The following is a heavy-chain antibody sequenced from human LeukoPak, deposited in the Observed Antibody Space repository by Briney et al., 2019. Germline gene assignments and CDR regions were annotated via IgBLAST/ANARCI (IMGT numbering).Heavy chain of an antibody. Sequence: ASVKVSCKASGGTFSSYAISWVRQAPGQGLEWMGGIIPILGTANYAQKFQGRVTITADKSTSTAYMELSSLRSEDTAVYYCASGENSGYDQGIDYWGQGTLVTVSS. CDR2: IIPILGTA. D-gene: IGHD5-12*01. CDR3: ASGENSGYDQGIDY. J-gene: IGHJ4*02. V-gene: IGHV1-69*10. CDR1: GGTFSSYA.